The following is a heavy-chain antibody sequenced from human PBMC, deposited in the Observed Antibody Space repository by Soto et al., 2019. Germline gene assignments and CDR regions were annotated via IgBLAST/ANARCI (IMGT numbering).Heavy chain of an antibody. D-gene: IGHD6-19*01. CDR1: GFTFSSYA. CDR3: ERLDKFSRGWS. CDR2: ISYDGSIE. Sequence: QVQLVESGGGVVQPGTSLRLSCTASGFTFSSYAMHWVRQAPGKGLEWVAAISYDGSIEYYADSVKGRFTVSRDNSENTLHLTMDSLRPEDTALFYCERLDKFSRGWSWGQGTLVTVSS. J-gene: IGHJ4*02. V-gene: IGHV3-30-3*01.